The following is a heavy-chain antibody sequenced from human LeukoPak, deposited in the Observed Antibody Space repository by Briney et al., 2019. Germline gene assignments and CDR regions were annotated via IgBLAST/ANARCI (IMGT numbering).Heavy chain of an antibody. J-gene: IGHJ4*02. D-gene: IGHD1-26*01. V-gene: IGHV3-48*03. CDR1: GFDFHTYE. CDR3: ARDASILVGATYFDS. CDR2: IGGTSETI. Sequence: GSLRLSCVASGFDFHTYEMNWVRQAPGKGLEWVSYIGGTSETIYYADSVKGRFTVSRDNAKNSVFLQMSNLRDEDTAVYYCARDASILVGATYFDSWGQGTLVTVSS.